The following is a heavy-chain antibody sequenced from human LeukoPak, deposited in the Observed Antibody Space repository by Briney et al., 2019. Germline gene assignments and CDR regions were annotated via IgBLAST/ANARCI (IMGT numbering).Heavy chain of an antibody. CDR3: VKRWTGTTIGQQDY. J-gene: IGHJ4*02. CDR2: ISYDGSNK. V-gene: IGHV3-30*18. CDR1: GFTFSSYG. D-gene: IGHD1-1*01. Sequence: GGSLRLSCAASGFTFSSYGMHWVRQAPGKGLEWVAVISYDGSNKYYADSVKGRFTISRDNSKNTLYLQMNSLRAEDMAVYYCVKRWTGTTIGQQDYWGQGTPVTVSS.